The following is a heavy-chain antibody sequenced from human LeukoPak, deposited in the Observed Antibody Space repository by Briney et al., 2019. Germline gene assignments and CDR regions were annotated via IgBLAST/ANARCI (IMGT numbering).Heavy chain of an antibody. V-gene: IGHV1-2*04. CDR3: ARGGTSGSRYWFDP. J-gene: IGHJ5*02. CDR2: INPNSGGT. D-gene: IGHD1-26*01. Sequence: GASVKVSCKASGYTFTSYGISWVRQAPGQGLEWMGWINPNSGGTNYAQKFQGWVTMTRDTSISTAYMELSRLRSDDTAVYYCARGGTSGSRYWFDPWGQGTLVTVSS. CDR1: GYTFTSYG.